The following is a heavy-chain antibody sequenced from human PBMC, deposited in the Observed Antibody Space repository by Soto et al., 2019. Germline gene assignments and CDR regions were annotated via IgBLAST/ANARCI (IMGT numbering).Heavy chain of an antibody. CDR3: ARDWWWGLPKDNYYYYGMDV. CDR2: IIPIFGTA. V-gene: IGHV1-69*01. D-gene: IGHD1-26*01. J-gene: IGHJ6*02. Sequence: QVQLVQSGAEVKKPGSSVKVSCKASGGTFSSYAISWVRQAPGQGLEWMGGIIPIFGTANYAQKFQGRVTITGDESTSTGYMELSSLRAEDTAVYYCARDWWWGLPKDNYYYYGMDVWGPGTTVTVSS. CDR1: GGTFSSYA.